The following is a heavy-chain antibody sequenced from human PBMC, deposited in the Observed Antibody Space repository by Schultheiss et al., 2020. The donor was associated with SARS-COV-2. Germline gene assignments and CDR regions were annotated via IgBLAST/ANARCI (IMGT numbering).Heavy chain of an antibody. CDR2: IGGSGETT. CDR3: ARDRDSYTNGMDV. J-gene: IGHJ6*04. D-gene: IGHD2-2*02. Sequence: SCKASGGTFSSYAISWVRQAPGKGLEWVSGIGGSGETTYYAGSVRGRFSISRDNSKNTLYLQMNSLRAGDTAVYYCARDRDSYTNGMDVWGKGTTVTVSS. CDR1: GGTFSSYA. V-gene: IGHV3-23*01.